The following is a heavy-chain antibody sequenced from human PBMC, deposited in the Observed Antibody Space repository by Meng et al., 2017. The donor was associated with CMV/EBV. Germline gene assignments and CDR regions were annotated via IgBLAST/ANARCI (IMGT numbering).Heavy chain of an antibody. CDR2: IRYDGSNK. J-gene: IGHJ6*02. CDR1: GFTVSSNY. V-gene: IGHV3-30*02. D-gene: IGHD5-18*01. Sequence: GESLKISCAASGFTVSSNYMSWVRQAPGKGLEWVAFIRYDGSNKYYADSVKGRFTISRDNSKNTLYLQMNSLRAEDTAVYYCAKDGWDTAMPEGVNGMDVWGQGTTVTVSS. CDR3: AKDGWDTAMPEGVNGMDV.